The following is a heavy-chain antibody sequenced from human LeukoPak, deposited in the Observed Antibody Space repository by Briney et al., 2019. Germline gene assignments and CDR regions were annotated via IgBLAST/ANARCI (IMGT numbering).Heavy chain of an antibody. CDR2: INHSGST. CDR1: DGSFSGYY. CDR3: ARDFWYYDFWSGYSIFDY. V-gene: IGHV4-34*01. Sequence: SETLSLTCAVYDGSFSGYYWSWIRQPPGKGLEWIGEINHSGSTNYNPSLKSRVTISVDTSKNQFSLKLSSVTAADTAVYYCARDFWYYDFWSGYSIFDYWGQGTLVTVSS. J-gene: IGHJ4*02. D-gene: IGHD3-3*01.